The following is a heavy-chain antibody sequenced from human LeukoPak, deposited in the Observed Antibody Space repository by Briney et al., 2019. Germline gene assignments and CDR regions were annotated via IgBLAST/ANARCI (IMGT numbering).Heavy chain of an antibody. D-gene: IGHD6-13*01. CDR2: INHSGST. V-gene: IGHV4-34*01. Sequence: SETLSLTCAVYGGSFSGYYWSWIRQPPGKGLEWIGEINHSGSTSYNPSLKSRVTISVDTSKNQFSLKLSSVTAADTAVYYCARVGYSSSWYDYYYYYYMDVWGKGTTVTVSS. CDR1: GGSFSGYY. CDR3: ARVGYSSSWYDYYYYYYMDV. J-gene: IGHJ6*03.